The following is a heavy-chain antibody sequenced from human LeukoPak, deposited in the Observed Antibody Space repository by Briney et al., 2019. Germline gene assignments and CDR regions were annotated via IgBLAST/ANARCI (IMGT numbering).Heavy chain of an antibody. J-gene: IGHJ6*02. V-gene: IGHV7-4-1*02. CDR1: GYTFTSYA. CDR3: ARWKIRGVVSYYYYGMDV. Sequence: ASVKVSCKASGYTFTSYAMNWVRQAPGQGLEWMGWINTNTGNPTYAQGFTGRFVFSLDTSVSTAYLQISSLKAEDTAVYYCARWKIRGVVSYYYYGMDVWGQGTTVTVSS. CDR2: INTNTGNP. D-gene: IGHD3-10*01.